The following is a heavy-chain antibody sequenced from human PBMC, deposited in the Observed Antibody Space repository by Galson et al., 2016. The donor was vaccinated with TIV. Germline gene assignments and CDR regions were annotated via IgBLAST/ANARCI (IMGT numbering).Heavy chain of an antibody. Sequence: SVKVSCKASGYTFTSYDINWVRQATGQGLEWMGWMNPNSGNTGYAQKFRGRGTMTRNNSVRTAYMELSSLRSEDTAVYYCARSGDYGDYWGQGTLVTVSS. CDR3: ARSGDYGDY. J-gene: IGHJ4*02. V-gene: IGHV1-8*02. D-gene: IGHD4-17*01. CDR1: GYTFTSYD. CDR2: MNPNSGNT.